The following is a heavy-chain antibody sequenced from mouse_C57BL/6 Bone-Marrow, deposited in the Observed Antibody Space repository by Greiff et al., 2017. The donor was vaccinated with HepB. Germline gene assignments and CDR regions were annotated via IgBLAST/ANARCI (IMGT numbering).Heavy chain of an antibody. CDR3: ARITTVVAPSYWYFDV. J-gene: IGHJ1*03. Sequence: EVKLVESGPGLVKPSQSLSLTCSVTGYSITSGYYWNWIRQFPGNKLEWMGYISYDGSNNYNPSLKNRISITRDTSKNQFFLKLNSVTTEDTATYYCARITTVVAPSYWYFDVWGTGTTVTVSS. D-gene: IGHD1-1*01. CDR2: ISYDGSN. V-gene: IGHV3-6*01. CDR1: GYSITSGYY.